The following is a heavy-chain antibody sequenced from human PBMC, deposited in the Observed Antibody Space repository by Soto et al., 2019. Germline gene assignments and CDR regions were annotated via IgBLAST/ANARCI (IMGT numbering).Heavy chain of an antibody. CDR1: GYTFTSCG. D-gene: IGHD2-15*01. Sequence: ASVKVSCKASGYTFTSCGISWVRQAPGQGLEWMGWISAYNGNTNYAQKLQGRVTMTTDTSTSTAYMELRSLRSDDTAVYYCARGVVVAAYYYYYGIDVWGQGTTVTVSS. CDR2: ISAYNGNT. CDR3: ARGVVVAAYYYYYGIDV. V-gene: IGHV1-18*04. J-gene: IGHJ6*02.